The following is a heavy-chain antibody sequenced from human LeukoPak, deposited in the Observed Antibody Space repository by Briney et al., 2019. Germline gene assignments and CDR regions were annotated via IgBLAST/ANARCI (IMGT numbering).Heavy chain of an antibody. Sequence: GESLQFSSKTSGYNFLSHWIGWVRQMPGQGLEYMGRIFLGDFDTRYSPSFQGQVTTSADKSINTAYLQWSSLKAADTAMYYCVKSESRGALVCPDYWGQGTLVTVSS. V-gene: IGHV5-51*01. CDR3: VKSESRGALVCPDY. J-gene: IGHJ4*02. D-gene: IGHD3-16*02. CDR2: IFLGDFDT. CDR1: GYNFLSHW.